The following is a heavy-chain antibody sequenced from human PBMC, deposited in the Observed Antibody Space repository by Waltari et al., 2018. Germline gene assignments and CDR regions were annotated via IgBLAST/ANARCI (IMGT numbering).Heavy chain of an antibody. CDR3: ARGGGSYGGY. J-gene: IGHJ4*02. D-gene: IGHD1-26*01. Sequence: EVQLVESGGGLVQPGGSLRLSCAASGFTFSSYWMHWVRQAPGKGLVGVSRINSDGSSTSYADAVKGRFTISRDNAKNTLYLQMNSLRAEDTAVYYCARGGGSYGGYWGQGTLVTVSS. CDR2: INSDGSST. V-gene: IGHV3-74*01. CDR1: GFTFSSYW.